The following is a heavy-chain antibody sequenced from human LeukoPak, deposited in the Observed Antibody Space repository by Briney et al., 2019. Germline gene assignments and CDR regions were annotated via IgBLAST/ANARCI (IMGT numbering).Heavy chain of an antibody. Sequence: GGSLRLSCAASGFTFSSYGMHWVRQAPGKGLEWVAFIWYDGSNKYYADSVKGRFTISRDNSKNTLYLQMNSLRAEDTAVYYCAKEIVVVVAATLAFDIWGQGTMVTVSS. CDR2: IWYDGSNK. D-gene: IGHD2-15*01. V-gene: IGHV3-30*02. CDR3: AKEIVVVVAATLAFDI. CDR1: GFTFSSYG. J-gene: IGHJ3*02.